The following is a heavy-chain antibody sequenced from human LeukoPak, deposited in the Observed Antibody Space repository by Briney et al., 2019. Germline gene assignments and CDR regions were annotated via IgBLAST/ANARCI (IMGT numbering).Heavy chain of an antibody. V-gene: IGHV4-4*07. CDR1: GGSISSYY. CDR2: NYSSGSA. J-gene: IGHJ4*01. D-gene: IGHD3-3*01. Sequence: PSETLSLTCTVSGGSISSYYWSWIRQPAGKGLQWIGRNYSSGSANYNPSLKSRVTMSVDTSKNQFSLRLNSMTAADTAVYYCARDLGFWSGPDYWGHGTLVTVSS. CDR3: ARDLGFWSGPDY.